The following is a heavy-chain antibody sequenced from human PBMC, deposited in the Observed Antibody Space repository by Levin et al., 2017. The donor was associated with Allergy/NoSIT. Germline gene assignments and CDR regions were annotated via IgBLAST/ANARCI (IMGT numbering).Heavy chain of an antibody. CDR1: GYTFTGYY. V-gene: IGHV1-2*02. Sequence: GESLKISCKASGYTFTGYYMHWVRQAPGQGLEWMGWITPKGTNYAQKFQGRVTVTWDTSITTAYLELNRLRSDDTAVYYCARGSTFGSGTFLSWFDPWGQGTLVTVSS. CDR2: ITPKGT. CDR3: ARGSTFGSGTFLSWFDP. J-gene: IGHJ5*02. D-gene: IGHD3-10*01.